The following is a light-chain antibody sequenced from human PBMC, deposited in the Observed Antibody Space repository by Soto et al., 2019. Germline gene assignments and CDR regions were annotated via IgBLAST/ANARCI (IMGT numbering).Light chain of an antibody. CDR1: QSISSY. V-gene: IGKV1-39*01. Sequence: DIQMTQSPSSLSASVGDRVTINCRASQSISSYLNWYHHIPWKAPKLLIYPASSLQSVVLSRFIGSVSGTDFTLTISRLQPEDCATYFWQQSYSTFTFGGPATVEI. CDR3: QQSYSTFT. CDR2: PAS. J-gene: IGKJ4*01.